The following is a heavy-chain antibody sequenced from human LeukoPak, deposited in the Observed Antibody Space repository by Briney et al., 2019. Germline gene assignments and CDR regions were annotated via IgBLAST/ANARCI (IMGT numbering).Heavy chain of an antibody. Sequence: GGSLRLSCAVSGLTLSNVWVNWVRQAPGKGLEWVGRIRSRGDGGTTDFAAPVKGRFTISRDDSKNTLYLQMNSLTSEDTAVYYCTQGSGQYFDYWGQGTLVTVSS. CDR2: IRSRGDGGTT. D-gene: IGHD2-15*01. CDR3: TQGSGQYFDY. CDR1: GLTLSNVW. V-gene: IGHV3-15*07. J-gene: IGHJ4*02.